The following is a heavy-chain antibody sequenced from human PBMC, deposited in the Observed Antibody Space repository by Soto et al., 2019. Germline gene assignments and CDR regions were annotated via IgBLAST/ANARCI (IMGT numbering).Heavy chain of an antibody. CDR3: AREPAATLYYYGMDV. CDR2: MNPNSGNT. V-gene: IGHV1-8*01. J-gene: IGHJ6*02. D-gene: IGHD2-15*01. CDR1: GYTFTSYD. Sequence: ASVKVSCKASGYTFTSYDINWVRQATGQGLEWMGWMNPNSGNTGYAQKFQGRVTMTRDTSISTAYMELSSLRSEDTAVYYCAREPAATLYYYGMDVWGQGTTVTVSS.